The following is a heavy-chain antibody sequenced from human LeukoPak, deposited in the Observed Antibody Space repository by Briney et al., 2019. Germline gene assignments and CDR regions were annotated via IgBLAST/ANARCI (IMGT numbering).Heavy chain of an antibody. J-gene: IGHJ5*02. D-gene: IGHD2-2*02. V-gene: IGHV1-46*01. CDR1: GYTFTSYY. CDR2: INPSGGST. CDR3: AREGTGCSSTSCYTGNNWFDP. Sequence: ASVKVSCKASGYTFTSYYMRWVRQAPGQGLEWMGIINPSGGSTSYAQKFQGRVTMTRDTSTSTVYMELSSLRSEDTAVYYCAREGTGCSSTSCYTGNNWFDPWGQGTLVTVSS.